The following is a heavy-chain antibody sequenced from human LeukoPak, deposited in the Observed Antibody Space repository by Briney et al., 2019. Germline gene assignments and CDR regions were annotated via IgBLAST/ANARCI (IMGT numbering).Heavy chain of an antibody. D-gene: IGHD2-2*01. J-gene: IGHJ5*02. Sequence: ASVKVSCKASGGTFSSYAISWVRQAPGQGLEWMGGIIPIFGTANYAQKFQGRVTITADESTSTAYMELSSLRSEDTAVYYCVRDRLDCSSTSCYPPYNWFDPWGQGTLVTVSS. CDR1: GGTFSSYA. CDR3: VRDRLDCSSTSCYPPYNWFDP. CDR2: IIPIFGTA. V-gene: IGHV1-69*13.